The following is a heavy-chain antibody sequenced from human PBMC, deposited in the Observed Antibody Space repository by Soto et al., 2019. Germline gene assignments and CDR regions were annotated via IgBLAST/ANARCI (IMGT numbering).Heavy chain of an antibody. J-gene: IGHJ6*02. D-gene: IGHD2-21*01. CDR3: GRHLFSDV. CDR1: GDSISSYY. CDR2: FSYSGTT. V-gene: IGHV4-59*08. Sequence: QVQLQEWGPGLVKPSETLSLTCSVSGDSISSYYWNWIRQPPGKGLEWIGYFSYSGTTNYNPSLKSRVTISADTSKNQFFLKLSSVTAADTAVYYCGRHLFSDVWGQGTTVTVSS.